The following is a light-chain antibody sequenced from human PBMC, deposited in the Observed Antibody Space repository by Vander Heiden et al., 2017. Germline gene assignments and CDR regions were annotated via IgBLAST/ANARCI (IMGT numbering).Light chain of an antibody. V-gene: IGKV2-28*01. CDR3: MQALQTPWT. Sequence: DIVMTQSPLSLPVTPGEPASISCRSSQSLLHSNGYNYLDWYLQKPGQSPQLLIYLGSNRASGIPDRFGGSGSGTDFTLKISRVEAEDVGVYYCMQALQTPWTFGQGTKVEIE. CDR1: QSLLHSNGYNY. CDR2: LGS. J-gene: IGKJ1*01.